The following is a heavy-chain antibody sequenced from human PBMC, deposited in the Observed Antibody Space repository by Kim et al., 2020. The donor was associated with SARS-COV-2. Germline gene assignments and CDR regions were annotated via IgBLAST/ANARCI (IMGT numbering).Heavy chain of an antibody. J-gene: IGHJ5*02. CDR3: ARGTGGGGGWGYGSGKDTRFDP. D-gene: IGHD3-10*01. V-gene: IGHV1-46*03. CDR1: GYTFTSSH. CDR2: INPSGGST. Sequence: ASVKVSCKASGYTFTSSHIQWVRQAPGQRLEWMGIINPSGGSTIYAQKLQGRVTMTRDTSTGTVYMELSSLRSEDTALYYCARGTGGGGGWGYGSGKDTRFDPCGQGTLGTVSS.